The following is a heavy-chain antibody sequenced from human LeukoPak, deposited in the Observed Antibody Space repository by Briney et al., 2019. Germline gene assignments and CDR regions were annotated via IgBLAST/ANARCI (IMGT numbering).Heavy chain of an antibody. V-gene: IGHV3-66*01. Sequence: GGSLRLSCAASGFTFSTFGMNWVRQAPGKGLEWVSVFYSGGSTYYADSVKGRFTISRDNSKNTLYLQMNSLRAEDTAVYYCARTYDILIRGGMDVWGQGTTVTVSS. J-gene: IGHJ6*01. CDR2: FYSGGST. CDR3: ARTYDILIRGGMDV. D-gene: IGHD3-9*01. CDR1: GFTFSTFG.